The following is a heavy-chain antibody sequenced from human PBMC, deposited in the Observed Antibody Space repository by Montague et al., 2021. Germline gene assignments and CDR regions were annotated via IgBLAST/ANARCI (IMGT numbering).Heavy chain of an antibody. CDR1: GGSLSGYI. J-gene: IGHJ4*02. CDR3: TRGEVAVTGIDY. Sequence: SETRSLTCAVYGGSLSGYIWNWIRKPPGRDLEWIGQISHTGSTSYNPSLKSRVTMSVDTSENHVSLRLSSVTAADTAVYYCTRGEVAVTGIDYWGQGALVTVSS. CDR2: ISHTGST. D-gene: IGHD6-19*01. V-gene: IGHV4-34*01.